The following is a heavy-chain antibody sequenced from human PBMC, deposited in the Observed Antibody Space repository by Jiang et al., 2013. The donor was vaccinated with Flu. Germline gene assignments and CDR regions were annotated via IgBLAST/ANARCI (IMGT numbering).Heavy chain of an antibody. V-gene: IGHV3-74*01. CDR1: GFTFSSHV. J-gene: IGHJ6*04. CDR3: ARDQDYSNKYYYYGMDV. D-gene: IGHD4-11*01. Sequence: QLVESGGGLVQPGGSLRLSCEASGFTFSSHVMTWVRQAPGKGLVWVSRINSDGSSTSYADSVKGRFTISRDNAKNTLYLQMNSLRAEDTAVYYCARDQDYSNKYYYYGMDVWGKGTTVTVSS. CDR2: INSDGSST.